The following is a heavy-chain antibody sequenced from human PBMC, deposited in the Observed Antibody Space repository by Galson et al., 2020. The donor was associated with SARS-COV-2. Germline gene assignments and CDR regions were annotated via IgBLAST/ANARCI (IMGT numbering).Heavy chain of an antibody. CDR1: GYSFTTYW. J-gene: IGHJ5*02. CDR2: IYPGDSET. CDR3: ARGVVGYVSWFDP. Sequence: GESLKISCKGSGYSFTTYWIAWVRQMPGKGLEWMGIIYPGDSETKYSPSFHGQVTMSADKSISTAYLQWSSLKASDTAMYYCARGVVGYVSWFDPWGQGTLVTVSS. D-gene: IGHD5-12*01. V-gene: IGHV5-51*01.